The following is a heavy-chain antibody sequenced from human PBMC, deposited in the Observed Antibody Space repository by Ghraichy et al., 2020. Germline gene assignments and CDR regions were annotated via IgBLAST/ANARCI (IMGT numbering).Heavy chain of an antibody. J-gene: IGHJ5*02. CDR1: GGSISSYY. CDR3: ARDPSSAGSSNNWFDP. Sequence: SETLSLTCTVSGGSISSYYWSWIRQPLGKGLEWIAYIYNSGSTKYNPSLKSRVTISVDTSKNQLSLKLSSVTAADTAVYYCARDPSSAGSSNNWFDPWGQGTLVTVSS. D-gene: IGHD6-13*01. V-gene: IGHV4-59*01. CDR2: IYNSGST.